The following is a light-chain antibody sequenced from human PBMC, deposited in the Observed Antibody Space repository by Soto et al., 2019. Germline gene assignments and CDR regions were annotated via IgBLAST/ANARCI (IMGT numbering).Light chain of an antibody. CDR3: SSYAGSNNLL. CDR1: SSDVGGYNY. V-gene: IGLV2-8*01. Sequence: QAVVTQPPSASGSPGQSVTISCTGTSSDVGGYNYVSWYQQHPGKAPKLMIYEVSKRPSGVPDRFSGSKSGNTASLTVSGLQAEDEADYYCSSYAGSNNLLFGGGTQLTVL. CDR2: EVS. J-gene: IGLJ2*01.